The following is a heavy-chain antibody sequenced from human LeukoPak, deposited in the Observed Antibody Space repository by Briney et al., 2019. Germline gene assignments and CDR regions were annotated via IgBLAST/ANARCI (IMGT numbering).Heavy chain of an antibody. CDR3: ARTTYYYDSSGYFTFDY. CDR2: IYYSGST. Sequence: SETLSLTCTVSGGSISSGDYYWSWIRQPPGKGLEWIGYIYYSGSTYYNPSLKSRVTISVDTSKNQFSLRLSSVTAADTAVYYCARTTYYYDSSGYFTFDYWGQGTLVTVSS. J-gene: IGHJ4*02. D-gene: IGHD3-22*01. CDR1: GGSISSGDYY. V-gene: IGHV4-30-4*08.